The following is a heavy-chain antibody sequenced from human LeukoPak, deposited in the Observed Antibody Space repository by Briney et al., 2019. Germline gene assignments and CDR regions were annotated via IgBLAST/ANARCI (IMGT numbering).Heavy chain of an antibody. Sequence: KTGGSLRLSCAASGFTFSSYSMNWVRQAPGKGLEWVSSISSSSSYIYYADSVKGRFTISRDNAKNSLYLQMNSLSAEDTAVYYCARDSMVRGRSVDYWGQGTLVTVSS. D-gene: IGHD3-10*01. CDR2: ISSSSSYI. J-gene: IGHJ4*02. V-gene: IGHV3-21*01. CDR1: GFTFSSYS. CDR3: ARDSMVRGRSVDY.